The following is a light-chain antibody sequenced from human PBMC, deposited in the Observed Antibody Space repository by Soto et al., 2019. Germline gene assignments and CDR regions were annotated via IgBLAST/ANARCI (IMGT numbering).Light chain of an antibody. CDR1: SSDVGGYNY. V-gene: IGLV2-14*01. Sequence: QSALTQPASVSGSPGQSITISCTGTSSDVGGYNYVSWYQQHPGKAPKLMIYEVSNRPSGVSNRFSGSKSGHTASLTISGLQTEVEADYFCTSYTSSSTLDVFGTGTKVTVL. CDR3: TSYTSSSTLDV. J-gene: IGLJ1*01. CDR2: EVS.